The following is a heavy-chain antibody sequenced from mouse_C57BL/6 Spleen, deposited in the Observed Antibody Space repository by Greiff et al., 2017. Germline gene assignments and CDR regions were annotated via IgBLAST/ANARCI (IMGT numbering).Heavy chain of an antibody. CDR3: ARCTTVVDPFAY. D-gene: IGHD1-1*01. J-gene: IGHJ3*01. V-gene: IGHV1-82*01. CDR1: GYAFSSSW. CDR2: IYPGDGDT. Sequence: QVQLQQSGPELVKPGASVKISCKASGYAFSSSWMNWVKQRPGKGLEWIGRIYPGDGDTNYNGKFKGKATLTADKSSSTAYMQLSSLTSEDSAVYFCARCTTVVDPFAYWGQGTLVTVSA.